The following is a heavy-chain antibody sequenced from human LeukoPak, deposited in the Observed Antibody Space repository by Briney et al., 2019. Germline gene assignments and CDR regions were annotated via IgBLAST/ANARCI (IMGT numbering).Heavy chain of an antibody. D-gene: IGHD3-9*01. CDR1: GFTFSSYG. V-gene: IGHV3-30*02. CDR3: ARDGVYYDILTGYYYYYYMDV. Sequence: GGSLRLSCAASGFTFSSYGMHWVRQAPGKGLEWVAFIRYDGSNKYYADSVKGRFTISRDNSKNTLYLQMNSLRAEDTAVYYCARDGVYYDILTGYYYYYYMDVWGKGTTVTVSS. J-gene: IGHJ6*03. CDR2: IRYDGSNK.